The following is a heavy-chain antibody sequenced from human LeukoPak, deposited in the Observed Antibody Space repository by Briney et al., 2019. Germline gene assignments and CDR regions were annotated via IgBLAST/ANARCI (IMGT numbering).Heavy chain of an antibody. CDR1: GFTLSNYV. J-gene: IGHJ6*02. Sequence: GGSLRLSCAASGFTLSNYVMTWVRQAPGKGLEWVSGISGSGGSTYYADSVKGRFTISRDNSKNTLYLQMSSLRAEDTAVYYCAKFKVATYYYYGMDVWGQGTTVTVSS. CDR2: ISGSGGST. D-gene: IGHD2-15*01. CDR3: AKFKVATYYYYGMDV. V-gene: IGHV3-23*01.